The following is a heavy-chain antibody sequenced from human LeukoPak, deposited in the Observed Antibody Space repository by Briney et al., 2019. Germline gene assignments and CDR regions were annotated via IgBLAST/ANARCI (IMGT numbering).Heavy chain of an antibody. V-gene: IGHV3-7*03. D-gene: IGHD2-2*01. J-gene: IGHJ4*02. CDR2: MNHDGNEK. CDR3: AKDLGYCSSTSCHSGFDY. CDR1: GFTFSDHW. Sequence: GGSLRLSCAASGFTFSDHWMHWVRQAPGKGLEWVAIMNHDGNEKAYVDSVKGRFTISRDNAKNSLYLQMISLRAEDTAVYYCAKDLGYCSSTSCHSGFDYWGQGTLVTVSS.